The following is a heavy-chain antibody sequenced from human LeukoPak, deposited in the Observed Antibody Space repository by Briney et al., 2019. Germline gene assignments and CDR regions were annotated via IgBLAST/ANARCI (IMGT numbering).Heavy chain of an antibody. CDR3: VSMVRGIGY. CDR2: VWYDGNRK. J-gene: IGHJ4*02. D-gene: IGHD3-10*01. Sequence: PGGSLRLSCAASGFTLSNHAMHWVRQAPGKGLEWVTLVWYDGNRKYYADSVKGRFTISRDNSKNSVYLQLNSLRPEDTAMYYCVSMVRGIGYWGQGTLVTVSS. V-gene: IGHV3-30*02. CDR1: GFTLSNHA.